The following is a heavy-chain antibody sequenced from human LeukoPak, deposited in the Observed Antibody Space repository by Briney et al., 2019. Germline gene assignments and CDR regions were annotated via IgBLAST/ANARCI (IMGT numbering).Heavy chain of an antibody. CDR2: IYHSGST. Sequence: SETLSLTCTVSGYSISSGYYWGWIRQPPGKGLEWIVSIYHSGSTNYNPSLKSRVTISVDTSKNQFSLKLSSVTAADTAVYYCARGDGSGSYYNEGKNAFDIWGQGTMVTVSS. CDR1: GYSISSGYY. V-gene: IGHV4-38-2*02. CDR3: ARGDGSGSYYNEGKNAFDI. D-gene: IGHD3-10*01. J-gene: IGHJ3*02.